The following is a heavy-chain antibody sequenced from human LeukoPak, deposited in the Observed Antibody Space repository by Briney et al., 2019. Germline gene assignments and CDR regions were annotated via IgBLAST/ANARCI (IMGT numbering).Heavy chain of an antibody. J-gene: IGHJ4*02. CDR3: ARAVNYDFWSGYYHY. CDR1: GGSISSYY. D-gene: IGHD3-3*01. CDR2: ISTSGST. Sequence: SETLSLTCTVSGGSISSYYWSWIRQPAGKGLESIGHISTSGSTNYNPSLKSRVTMSVDTRKNQFSLKLSSVTAADTAVYYCARAVNYDFWSGYYHYWGQGTLVTVSS. V-gene: IGHV4-4*07.